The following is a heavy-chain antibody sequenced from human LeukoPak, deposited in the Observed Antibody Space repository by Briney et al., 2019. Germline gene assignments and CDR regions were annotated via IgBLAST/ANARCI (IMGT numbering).Heavy chain of an antibody. Sequence: EASVKVSCKASGYTFTAYFIHWVRQAPGQGLEWMGWINPNSGGTNYAQKLQGRVTMTTDTSTSTAYMELRSLRSDDTAVYYCARDWDCSSTSCWNYYYGMDVWGQGTTVTVSS. V-gene: IGHV1-2*02. D-gene: IGHD2-2*01. CDR2: INPNSGGT. J-gene: IGHJ6*02. CDR1: GYTFTAYF. CDR3: ARDWDCSSTSCWNYYYGMDV.